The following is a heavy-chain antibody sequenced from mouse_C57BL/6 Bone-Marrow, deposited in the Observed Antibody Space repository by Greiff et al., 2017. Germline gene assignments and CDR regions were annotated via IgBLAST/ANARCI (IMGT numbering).Heavy chain of an antibody. CDR3: ARSSSGYDAY. J-gene: IGHJ3*01. V-gene: IGHV1-69*01. CDR2: IDPSDSYT. CDR1: GYTFTSYW. D-gene: IGHD3-2*02. Sequence: QVQLQQPGAELVMPGASVKLSCKASGYTFTSYWMHWVKQRPGQGLEWIGEIDPSDSYTNYNQKFKGKSTLTVDKSSSTAYTQLSSLTSEDSAVYYCARSSSGYDAYWGQGTLVTVSA.